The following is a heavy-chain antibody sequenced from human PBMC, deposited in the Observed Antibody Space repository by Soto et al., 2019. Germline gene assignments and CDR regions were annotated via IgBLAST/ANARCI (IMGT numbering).Heavy chain of an antibody. Sequence: PSETLSLTCTVSGGSTSSDNYWSWIRQPPGKGLEWIGHIYYSGNTDYNPSPKSRLAISIDTSKNQFSLKLSSVTAADTAVYFCAREGGESSDGLYYFDSWGRGSLVTVSS. V-gene: IGHV4-30-4*01. J-gene: IGHJ4*02. CDR2: IYYSGNT. D-gene: IGHD3-16*01. CDR3: AREGGESSDGLYYFDS. CDR1: GGSTSSDNY.